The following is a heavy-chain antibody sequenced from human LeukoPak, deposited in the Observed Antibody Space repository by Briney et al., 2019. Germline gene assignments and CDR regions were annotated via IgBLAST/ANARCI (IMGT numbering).Heavy chain of an antibody. CDR2: INPNSGGT. V-gene: IGHV1-2*02. J-gene: IGHJ4*02. CDR1: GYTFTGYY. D-gene: IGHD3-9*01. Sequence: GASVKVSCKASGYTFTGYYMHWVRQAPGQGLEWMGWINPNSGGTNYAQKFQGRVTMTRDTSISTAYMELSRLRSDDTAVYSCARDPTYYDILTGYYPNYYFDYWGQGTLVTVSS. CDR3: ARDPTYYDILTGYYPNYYFDY.